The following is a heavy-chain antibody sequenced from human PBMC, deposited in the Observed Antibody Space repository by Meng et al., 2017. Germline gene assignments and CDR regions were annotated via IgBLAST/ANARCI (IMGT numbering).Heavy chain of an antibody. V-gene: IGHV4-59*01. CDR2: IYYSGST. Sequence: GSLRLSCTVSGGSISSYYWSWIRQPPGKGLEWIGYIYYSGSTNYNPSLKSRVTISVDTSKNQFSLKLSSVTAADTAVYYCARDKRSKWELLHRDDAFDIWGQGTMVTVSS. D-gene: IGHD1-26*01. CDR1: GGSISSYY. J-gene: IGHJ3*02. CDR3: ARDKRSKWELLHRDDAFDI.